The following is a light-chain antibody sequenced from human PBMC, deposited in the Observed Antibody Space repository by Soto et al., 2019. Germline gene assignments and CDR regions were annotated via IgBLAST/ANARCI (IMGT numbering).Light chain of an antibody. Sequence: DIVMTQSPASMAVSLGERATINCKSSQRVLYSSDNRNNLARYQQKAGQPPKLIIYWASVREFGVPERFSGSGSGTHFTLTIRSLQSEDVAVYYWQKYYSSPGTFGQGTNVEIK. CDR1: QRVLYSSDNRNN. J-gene: IGKJ1*01. CDR3: QKYYSSPGT. V-gene: IGKV4-1*01. CDR2: WAS.